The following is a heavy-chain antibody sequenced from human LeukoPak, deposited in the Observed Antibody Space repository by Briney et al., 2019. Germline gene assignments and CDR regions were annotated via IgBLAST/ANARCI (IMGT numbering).Heavy chain of an antibody. V-gene: IGHV3-7*03. CDR3: ARGRYCSTSSCHYFDY. J-gene: IGHJ4*02. D-gene: IGHD2-2*01. CDR1: GFIFSTYW. Sequence: GGSLRLSCAASGFIFSTYWMSWVRQAPGKGLEWVANIKQDGNEKYYVDSVKGRFTSSRDNAKNSVYLQMDSLRAEDTAVYYCARGRYCSTSSCHYFDYRGQGALVTVSS. CDR2: IKQDGNEK.